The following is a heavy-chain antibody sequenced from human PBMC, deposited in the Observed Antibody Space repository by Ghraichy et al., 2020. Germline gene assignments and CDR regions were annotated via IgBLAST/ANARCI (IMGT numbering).Heavy chain of an antibody. D-gene: IGHD1-26*01. V-gene: IGHV5-51*01. CDR2: IYPGDSET. J-gene: IGHJ4*02. CDR3: ARHAGWELPPDY. Sequence: GESLNISCKGSGYSFTSYWIGWVRQMPGRGLEWMGIIYPGDSETRYSPSFQGQVTISADKSISTAYLQWSSLRASDTAMYYCARHAGWELPPDYWGQGTLVTVSS. CDR1: GYSFTSYW.